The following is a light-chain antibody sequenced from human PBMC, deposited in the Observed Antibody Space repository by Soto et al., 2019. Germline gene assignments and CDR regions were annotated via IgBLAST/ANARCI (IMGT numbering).Light chain of an antibody. Sequence: QSALTQPASVSGSPGQSITVSCTGTSSDVGSYNFVSWYQQHPGKAPKLMIYEGSKRPSGVSNRFSGSKSGNTASLTISGLQAEDEADYYCCSYAACSTFVFGGGTKVTVL. CDR1: SSDVGSYNF. CDR3: CSYAACSTFV. V-gene: IGLV2-23*03. J-gene: IGLJ2*01. CDR2: EGS.